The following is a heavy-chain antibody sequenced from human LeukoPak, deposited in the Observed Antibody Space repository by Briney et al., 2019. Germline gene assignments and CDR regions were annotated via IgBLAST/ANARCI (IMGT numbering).Heavy chain of an antibody. Sequence: ETLSLTCTVSGYSISSGYYWGWVRQAPGKGLEWVSSISSNSRYIYYADSMRGRFTISRDNAKNSLYLQMNSLKPEDTAVYYCARVAEAAAFDSWGQGTLVTVSS. D-gene: IGHD6-13*01. J-gene: IGHJ4*02. CDR1: GYSISSGYY. CDR3: ARVAEAAAFDS. V-gene: IGHV3-21*06. CDR2: ISSNSRYI.